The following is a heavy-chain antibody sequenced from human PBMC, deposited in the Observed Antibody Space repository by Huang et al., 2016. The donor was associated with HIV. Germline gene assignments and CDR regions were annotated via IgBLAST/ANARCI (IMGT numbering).Heavy chain of an antibody. D-gene: IGHD3-10*01. CDR1: GGSFSDYF. J-gene: IGHJ4*02. V-gene: IGHV4-34*01. Sequence: QVRLEQWGPNLLKPSDTLSLKCAVYGGSFSDYFWTWIRQSPVKGLEWIGEVNHSGSATHNPSLRSRVSMSVDSSKNQFYLNLTSVTAADTAVYFCARPKMTATPSDSSWSYFDFWGRGTPVTVSS. CDR3: ARPKMTATPSDSSWSYFDF. CDR2: VNHSGSA.